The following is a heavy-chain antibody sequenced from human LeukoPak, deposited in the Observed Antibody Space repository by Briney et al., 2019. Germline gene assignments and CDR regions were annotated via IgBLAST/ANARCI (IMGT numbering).Heavy chain of an antibody. D-gene: IGHD3-3*01. Sequence: GGSLRLSCAASGFTFSGYGMHWVRQAPGKGLEYVSAISSNGGSTYYANSVKGRFTISRDNSKNTLYLQMGSLRAEDMAVYYCARGHITIFGVVNPWGQGTLVTVSS. J-gene: IGHJ5*02. CDR1: GFTFSGYG. CDR3: ARGHITIFGVVNP. V-gene: IGHV3-64*01. CDR2: ISSNGGST.